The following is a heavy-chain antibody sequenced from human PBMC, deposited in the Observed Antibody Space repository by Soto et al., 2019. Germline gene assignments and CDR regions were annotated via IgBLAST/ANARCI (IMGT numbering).Heavy chain of an antibody. D-gene: IGHD6-13*01. CDR3: ARAAGSSWYYYYGMDV. V-gene: IGHV1-69*13. J-gene: IGHJ6*02. CDR1: GGTFSSYA. CDR2: IIPIFGTA. Sequence: GGSVKVSCKASGGTFSSYAISWVRQAPGRGLEWMGGIIPIFGTANYAQKFQGRVTITADESTSTAYMELSSLRSEDTAVYYCARAAGSSWYYYYGMDVWGQGTTVTVYS.